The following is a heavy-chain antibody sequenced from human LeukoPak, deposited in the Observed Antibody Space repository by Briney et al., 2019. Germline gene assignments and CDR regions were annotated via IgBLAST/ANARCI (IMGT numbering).Heavy chain of an antibody. CDR2: IKQDGSEK. V-gene: IGHV3-7*01. Sequence: GGSLRLSCAASEFTFFTYWMSWVRQAPGKGQEWVANIKQDGSEKYYADSVKGRFTISRDNSKNTLYLQMKSLRAEDTAVYYCAKEWHSSSWLDYWGQGTLVTVYS. CDR3: AKEWHSSSWLDY. CDR1: EFTFFTYW. D-gene: IGHD6-13*01. J-gene: IGHJ4*02.